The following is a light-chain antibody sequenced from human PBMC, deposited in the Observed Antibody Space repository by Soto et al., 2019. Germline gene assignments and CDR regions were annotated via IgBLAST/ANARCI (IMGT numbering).Light chain of an antibody. Sequence: QSALTQPPSASGSPGQSVTISCTGTSSDVGGYNYVSWYQQHPGKAPKLMIYEVIKRPSGVPDRFSGSKSGNTASLTVSGLQAEDEADYYCSSYAGSNNWDVVFGGGTKVTVL. CDR3: SSYAGSNNWDVV. J-gene: IGLJ2*01. V-gene: IGLV2-8*01. CDR1: SSDVGGYNY. CDR2: EVI.